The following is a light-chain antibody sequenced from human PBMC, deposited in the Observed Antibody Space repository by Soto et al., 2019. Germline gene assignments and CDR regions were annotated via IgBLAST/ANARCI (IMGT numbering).Light chain of an antibody. CDR2: VNSDGSH. Sequence: QSVLTQSPSASASLGASVKLTCTLSRGHSSYAIAWHQQQAEKGPRYLMKVNSDGSHSTGDRIPDRLSGSGSGAARYLTISSLQSEDVADYSCQTGGTGMQGVFGGGTKLTVL. J-gene: IGLJ3*02. CDR3: QTGGTGMQGV. CDR1: RGHSSYA. V-gene: IGLV4-69*01.